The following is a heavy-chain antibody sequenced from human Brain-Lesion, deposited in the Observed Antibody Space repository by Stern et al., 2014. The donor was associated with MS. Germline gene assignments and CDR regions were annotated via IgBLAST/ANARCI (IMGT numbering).Heavy chain of an antibody. J-gene: IGHJ6*02. D-gene: IGHD2-2*01. V-gene: IGHV4-61*02. CDR2: IFNSGST. CDR3: ARGRVVPGFQYYATDV. Sequence: QVQLQESGPGLVKPSQTLSLSCTVSGGSISSGGYYWSWIRQPAGKGLEWIGRIFNSGSTSYNPSLQSRGTISIHTSKNQFSLRLNSMTAADTAVYYCARGRVVPGFQYYATDVWGQGTTVIVSS. CDR1: GGSISSGGYY.